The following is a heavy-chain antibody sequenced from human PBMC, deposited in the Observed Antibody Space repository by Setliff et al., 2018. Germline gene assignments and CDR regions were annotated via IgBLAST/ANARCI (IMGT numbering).Heavy chain of an antibody. V-gene: IGHV4-34*01. CDR2: INHYGST. CDR1: DGSFSDYY. D-gene: IGHD3-10*01. Sequence: PSETLSLTCAVFDGSFSDYYWSWFRQPPGKGLEWIGEINHYGSTKYKSSLGSRVTISVDTSKNQFSLKLNSVTAADTAVYYCARRWNFGPYGSGIHDGFDMWGQGTMVTVSS. J-gene: IGHJ3*02. CDR3: ARRWNFGPYGSGIHDGFDM.